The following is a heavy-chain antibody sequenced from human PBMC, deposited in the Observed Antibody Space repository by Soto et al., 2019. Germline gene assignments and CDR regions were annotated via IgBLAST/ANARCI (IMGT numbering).Heavy chain of an antibody. CDR1: GGTFSSYT. V-gene: IGHV1-69*08. D-gene: IGHD5-12*01. CDR2: IIPILGIA. Sequence: QVQLVQSGAEVKKPGSSVKVSCKASGGTFSSYTISWVRQVPGQGLEWMGRIIPILGIANYAQKFQGRVTITADKSTSTAYMELSSLRSEDTAVYYCARDNGVATKFFDYWRQGTLVTVSS. J-gene: IGHJ4*02. CDR3: ARDNGVATKFFDY.